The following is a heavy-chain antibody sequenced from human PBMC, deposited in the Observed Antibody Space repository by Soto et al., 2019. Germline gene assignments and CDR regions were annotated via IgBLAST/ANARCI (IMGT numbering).Heavy chain of an antibody. CDR2: IYYSGST. Sequence: QLQLQESGPGLVKPSETLSLTCTVSGGSISSSSYYWGWIRQPPGKGLEWIGSIYYSGSTYYNPSLKSRVTISVDTSKNQFSLKLISVTAADTAVYYCARQNTIFGVVIAYFDYWGQGTLVTVSS. CDR1: GGSISSSSYY. V-gene: IGHV4-39*01. D-gene: IGHD3-3*01. CDR3: ARQNTIFGVVIAYFDY. J-gene: IGHJ4*02.